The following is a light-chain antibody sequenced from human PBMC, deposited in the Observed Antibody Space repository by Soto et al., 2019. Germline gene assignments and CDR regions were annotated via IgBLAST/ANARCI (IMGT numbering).Light chain of an antibody. V-gene: IGKV3-11*01. Sequence: EIVLTQSPATLSLSPGERATLSCRASQSVSSYLAWYQQKPGQAPRLLIYDASNRATGIPARFSGSGSGTAFTLTISSLEPEDFAVYYCQQRSNWPEEFTFGPGTKVDIK. CDR1: QSVSSY. CDR3: QQRSNWPEEFT. CDR2: DAS. J-gene: IGKJ3*01.